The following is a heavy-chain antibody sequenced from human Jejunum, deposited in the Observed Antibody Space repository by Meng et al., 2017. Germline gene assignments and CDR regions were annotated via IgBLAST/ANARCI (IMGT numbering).Heavy chain of an antibody. Sequence: GESLKISCAASGFTFSTYWMSWIRQAPGKGLEWVSVISDNGGRIFYADSVRGRFTISRDNSKNTLYLQMNSLRADDTAIYYCAKGGYSFGYTDDWGQGTLVTVSS. CDR2: ISDNGGRI. CDR3: AKGGYSFGYTDD. V-gene: IGHV3-23*01. J-gene: IGHJ4*02. CDR1: GFTFSTYW. D-gene: IGHD5-12*01.